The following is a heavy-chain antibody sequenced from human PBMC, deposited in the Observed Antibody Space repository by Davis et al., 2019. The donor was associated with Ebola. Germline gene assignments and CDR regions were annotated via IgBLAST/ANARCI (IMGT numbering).Heavy chain of an antibody. V-gene: IGHV4-59*01. CDR1: GGSISSYY. CDR3: ARAGDSSGYNYYYYGMDV. D-gene: IGHD3-22*01. J-gene: IGHJ6*02. Sequence: PSETLSLTCTVSGGSISSYYWSWIRQPPGKGLEWIGYIYYSGSTNYNPSLKSRVTISVDTSKNQFSLKLSSVTAADTAVYYCARAGDSSGYNYYYYGMDVWGQGTTVTVSS. CDR2: IYYSGST.